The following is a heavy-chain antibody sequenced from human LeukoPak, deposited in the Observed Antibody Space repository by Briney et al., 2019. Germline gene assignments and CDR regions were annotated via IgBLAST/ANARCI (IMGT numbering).Heavy chain of an antibody. CDR1: GFTFSSYS. V-gene: IGHV3-48*01. Sequence: GGSLRLSCAASGFTFSSYSMNWVRQAPGKGLEWVSYISSSSSTIYYADSVKGRFTISRDNAKNSLYLQMNSLRAEDTAVYYCARDIGYCSSTSCSDAFDIWGQGTMVTVSS. J-gene: IGHJ3*02. CDR2: ISSSSSTI. CDR3: ARDIGYCSSTSCSDAFDI. D-gene: IGHD2-2*01.